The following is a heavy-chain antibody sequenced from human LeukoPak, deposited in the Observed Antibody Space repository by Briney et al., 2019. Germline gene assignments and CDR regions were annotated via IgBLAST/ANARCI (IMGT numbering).Heavy chain of an antibody. CDR1: GDSISSGDYY. CDR3: ARGFDYGGNFDV. Sequence: SDTLSLTCTVSGDSISSGDYYWRWIRQPPGKGLERMGYIYSTGSTYHNPSLKSRITTSVDTSKNQFSLKLISVTAADTAVYYCARGFDYGGNFDVWGQGTMVTV. CDR2: IYSTGST. J-gene: IGHJ3*01. V-gene: IGHV4-30-4*02. D-gene: IGHD4-23*01.